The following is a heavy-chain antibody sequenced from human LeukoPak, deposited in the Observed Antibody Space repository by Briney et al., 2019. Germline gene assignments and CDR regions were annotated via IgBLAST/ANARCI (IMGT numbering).Heavy chain of an antibody. D-gene: IGHD1-1*01. CDR2: IYYSGST. Sequence: SSETLSLTCTVSGGSISSYYWSWIRQPPGKGLEWIGYIYYSGSTNYNPSLKSRVTISVDTSKNQFSLKLSSVTAADTAVYYCARRDRLEPLDAWGQGTTVTVSS. CDR3: ARRDRLEPLDA. CDR1: GGSISSYY. V-gene: IGHV4-59*08. J-gene: IGHJ6*02.